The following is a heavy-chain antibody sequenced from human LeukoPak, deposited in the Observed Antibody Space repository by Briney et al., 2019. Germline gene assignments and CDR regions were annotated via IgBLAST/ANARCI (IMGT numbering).Heavy chain of an antibody. Sequence: GGSLRLSCVASGFTVSNNYMAWVRQAPGKGLEWVSIIYPVGNTYYADSVKGRFTTSRDNSWNTVDLQMNSLRAEDTAVYYCARGGLELRPAYFDYWGQGTLVTVSS. D-gene: IGHD1-7*01. CDR3: ARGGLELRPAYFDY. J-gene: IGHJ4*02. CDR1: GFTVSNNY. CDR2: IYPVGNT. V-gene: IGHV3-53*01.